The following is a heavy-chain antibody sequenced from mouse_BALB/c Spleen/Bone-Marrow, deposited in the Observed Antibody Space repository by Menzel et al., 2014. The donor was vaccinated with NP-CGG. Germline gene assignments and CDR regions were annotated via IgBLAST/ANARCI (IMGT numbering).Heavy chain of an antibody. CDR2: FYPGSGSI. Sequence: VKLMESGAELVKPGTSVNLSCKASGYTFTDYIIHWVKQRSGQGLEWIGWFYPGSGSIKYNEKFKDKATLTADKSSNTVYMEFSRLTSEDSAVYFCARHEDLDIRRRLSAMDYWGQGTSVTVSS. D-gene: IGHD2-12*01. V-gene: IGHV1-62-2*01. CDR3: ARHEDLDIRRRLSAMDY. J-gene: IGHJ4*01. CDR1: GYTFTDYI.